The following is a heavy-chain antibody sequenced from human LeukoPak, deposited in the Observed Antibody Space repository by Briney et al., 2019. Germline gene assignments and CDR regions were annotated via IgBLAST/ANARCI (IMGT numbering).Heavy chain of an antibody. D-gene: IGHD6-6*01. CDR2: IYYSGST. CDR1: GGSISSSSYY. J-gene: IGHJ5*02. Sequence: PSETLSLTCTVSGGSISSSSYYWGWIRQPPGKGLEWIGSIYYSGSTYYNPSLKSRVTISVDTSKNQFSLKLSSVTAADTAVYYCARLEGVGIAAPWGQGTLVTVSS. CDR3: ARLEGVGIAAP. V-gene: IGHV4-39*01.